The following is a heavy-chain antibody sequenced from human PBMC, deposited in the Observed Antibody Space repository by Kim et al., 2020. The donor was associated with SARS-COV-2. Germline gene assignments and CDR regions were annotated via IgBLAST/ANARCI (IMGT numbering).Heavy chain of an antibody. V-gene: IGHV3-48*02. CDR1: GFAFSTYS. CDR3: ASVGRSGWTDDY. D-gene: IGHD6-19*01. J-gene: IGHJ4*02. Sequence: GGSLRLSCAASGFAFSTYSINWVRQAPGKGLEWLSYISSSSSTIYYADSVRGRFTISRDNAENSVYLQMNSLGDEDTAVYYCASVGRSGWTDDYWGQGTLVTVSS. CDR2: ISSSSSTI.